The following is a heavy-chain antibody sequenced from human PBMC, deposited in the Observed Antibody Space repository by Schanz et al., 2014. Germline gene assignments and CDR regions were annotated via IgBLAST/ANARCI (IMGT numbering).Heavy chain of an antibody. CDR1: GFTFSSYA. CDR3: AKGRFGELSAFDI. D-gene: IGHD3-10*01. Sequence: VQLLESGGGLVQPGGSLRLSCAASGFTFSSYAMSWVRQAPGKGLEWVSAISGGGGTTYYTDSVKGRFTISRDNSKNTLFLQMNSLRAEDTAVYYCAKGRFGELSAFDIWGQGTIVTVSS. J-gene: IGHJ3*02. V-gene: IGHV3-23*01. CDR2: ISGGGGTT.